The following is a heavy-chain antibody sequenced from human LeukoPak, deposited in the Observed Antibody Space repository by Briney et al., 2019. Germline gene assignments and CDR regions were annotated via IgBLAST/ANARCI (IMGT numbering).Heavy chain of an antibody. Sequence: GGSLRLSCAASGFTFSSYAMHWVRGAPGKGLEYVSAISSNGGSTYYANSVKGRFTISRDNSKNTLYLQMGSLRAEDMAVYYCARAQPFYVGLDYWGQGTLVTVSS. V-gene: IGHV3-64*01. D-gene: IGHD5/OR15-5a*01. CDR2: ISSNGGST. J-gene: IGHJ4*02. CDR3: ARAQPFYVGLDY. CDR1: GFTFSSYA.